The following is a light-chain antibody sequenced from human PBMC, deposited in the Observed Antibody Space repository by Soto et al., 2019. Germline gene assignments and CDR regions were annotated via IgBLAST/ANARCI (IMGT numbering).Light chain of an antibody. V-gene: IGKV3-20*01. J-gene: IGKJ5*01. CDR2: GAS. Sequence: EIVLTQSPVTLSLSPGERATLSCRASQSVSSSYLAWYQQKPGQAPRLLIYGASSRATGIPDRFSGSGSGTDFTLTISRLEPEDFAVYYCQQYGSSPVTFGQGARLEIK. CDR3: QQYGSSPVT. CDR1: QSVSSSY.